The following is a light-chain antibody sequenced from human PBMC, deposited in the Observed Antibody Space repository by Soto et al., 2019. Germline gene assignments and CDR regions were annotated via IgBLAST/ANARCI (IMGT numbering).Light chain of an antibody. J-gene: IGLJ2*01. CDR3: SSYTRSSTLYVV. CDR1: SSDVGGYNY. V-gene: IGLV2-14*01. Sequence: QSALTQPASVSGSTGLSITISCTGSSSDVGGYNYVSWYQQHPGKAPKLMIYDVSNRPSGVSNRFSGSKSGNTASLTISGLQAEDEAAYYCSSYTRSSTLYVVFAGGTKLTV. CDR2: DVS.